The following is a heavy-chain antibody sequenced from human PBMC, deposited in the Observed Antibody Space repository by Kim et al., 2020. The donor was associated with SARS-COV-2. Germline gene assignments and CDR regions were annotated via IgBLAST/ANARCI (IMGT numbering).Heavy chain of an antibody. V-gene: IGHV3-33*01. J-gene: IGHJ4*02. Sequence: ADSVKGRFTISRDNSKNTLYLQMNSLRAEDTAVYYCARDIPDTAMAYFDYWGQGTLVTVSS. D-gene: IGHD5-18*01. CDR3: ARDIPDTAMAYFDY.